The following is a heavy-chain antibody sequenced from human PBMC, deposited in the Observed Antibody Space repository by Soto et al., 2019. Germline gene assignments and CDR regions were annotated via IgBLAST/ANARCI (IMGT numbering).Heavy chain of an antibody. D-gene: IGHD4-17*01. V-gene: IGHV3-30-3*01. CDR2: RSYDGSNK. CDR1: GFTFSSYA. J-gene: IGHJ5*02. Sequence: QVQLVESGGGVVQPGRYLRLSCAASGFTFSSYAMHWVRQAPGKGLEWVAVRSYDGSNKYYAESVKGRFTISRDNSKNTLYLQMNSLRAEDTAVYYCARVVSTVNGFYPWGQGTLVTVSS. CDR3: ARVVSTVNGFYP.